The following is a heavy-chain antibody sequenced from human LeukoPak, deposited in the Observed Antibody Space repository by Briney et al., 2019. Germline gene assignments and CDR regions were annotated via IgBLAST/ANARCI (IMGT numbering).Heavy chain of an antibody. CDR3: AKDQGIAVAGTDDAFDI. CDR2: IAYDGSNE. D-gene: IGHD6-19*01. V-gene: IGHV3-30*18. CDR1: GFTFSNYG. Sequence: GGSLRLSCAASGFTFSNYGMHWVRQAPGKGLEWVAVIAYDGSNEYYAEFVKGRFTISRDNSKNTLYLQMYSLRAEDTAVYFCAKDQGIAVAGTDDAFDIWGQGTRVTVSS. J-gene: IGHJ3*02.